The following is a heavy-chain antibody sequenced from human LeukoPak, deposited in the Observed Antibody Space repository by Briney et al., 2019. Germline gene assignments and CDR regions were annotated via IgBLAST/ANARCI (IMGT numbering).Heavy chain of an antibody. Sequence: GGSLRLSCAASGFTFSSYSMNWVRQAPGKGLEWVSSISSSSSYIYYADSVKGRFTISRDNAKNSLYLQINSLRAEDTAVYYCATSGSNRAFDIWGQGTMVTVSS. J-gene: IGHJ3*02. CDR1: GFTFSSYS. V-gene: IGHV3-21*01. CDR2: ISSSSSYI. CDR3: ATSGSNRAFDI. D-gene: IGHD1-26*01.